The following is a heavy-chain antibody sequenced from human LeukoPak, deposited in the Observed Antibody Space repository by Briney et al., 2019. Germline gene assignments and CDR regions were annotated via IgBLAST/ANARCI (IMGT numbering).Heavy chain of an antibody. V-gene: IGHV3-30*18. CDR2: ISYDGSNK. CDR1: GFSFTTYG. Sequence: GGSLRLSCAASGFSFTTYGFHWVRQAPGKGLEWVAVISYDGSNKYYADSVKGRFTISRDNSKNTLYLQMNSLRAEDTAVYYCAKDLRNYDFWVTYYYYGMDVWGQGTTVTVSS. D-gene: IGHD3-3*01. J-gene: IGHJ6*02. CDR3: AKDLRNYDFWVTYYYYGMDV.